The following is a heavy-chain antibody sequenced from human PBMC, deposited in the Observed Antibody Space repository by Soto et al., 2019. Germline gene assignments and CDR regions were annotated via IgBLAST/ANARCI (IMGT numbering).Heavy chain of an antibody. D-gene: IGHD4-17*01. Sequence: QVQLVESGGGVVQPGRSLRLSCAASGFTFSSYAMHWVRQAPGKGLEWVAVISYDGSNKYYEDSVKGRFTISRDNSENTLYLPMNSLRAEDTAVYYCARGTVVDYWGQGTLVTVSS. V-gene: IGHV3-30-3*01. CDR2: ISYDGSNK. CDR1: GFTFSSYA. J-gene: IGHJ4*02. CDR3: ARGTVVDY.